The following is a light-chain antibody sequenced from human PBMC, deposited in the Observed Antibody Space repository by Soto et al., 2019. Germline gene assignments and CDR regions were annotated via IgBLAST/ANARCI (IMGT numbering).Light chain of an antibody. CDR1: QSVSSSF. CDR2: GAS. Sequence: EIVLTQSPGTLSLSPGERATLSCRASQSVSSSFLAWYQQKPGQAPRLLIYGASSTATGIPDRFSGSGSGTDFTLTISRLEPEDFAVYYCQQYDSSPRTFGPGTKVDIK. J-gene: IGKJ3*01. V-gene: IGKV3-20*01. CDR3: QQYDSSPRT.